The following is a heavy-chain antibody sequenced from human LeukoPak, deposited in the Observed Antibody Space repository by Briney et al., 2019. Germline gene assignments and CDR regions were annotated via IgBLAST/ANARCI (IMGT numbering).Heavy chain of an antibody. CDR1: GYSISSGDY. J-gene: IGHJ4*02. V-gene: IGHV4-38-2*01. D-gene: IGHD4-17*01. CDR3: ARNSTVTSPNTGYFDY. Sequence: SETLSLTCGVSGYSISSGDYWGWIRQPPGKGLEWIGSVYYSGSTHYNPSLKSRVTISVDTSRNQFSLKLSSVTAADTAVYYCARNSTVTSPNTGYFDYWSQGTLATVSS. CDR2: VYYSGST.